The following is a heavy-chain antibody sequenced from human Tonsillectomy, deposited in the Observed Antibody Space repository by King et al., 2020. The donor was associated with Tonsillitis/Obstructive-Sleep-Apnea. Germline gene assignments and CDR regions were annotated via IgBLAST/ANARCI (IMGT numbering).Heavy chain of an antibody. V-gene: IGHV3-7*04. CDR1: GFTFSSYW. D-gene: IGHD2-15*01. CDR2: INKDGSDK. Sequence: VQLVESGGGLVQPGGSLRLSCAASGFTFSSYWMSWVRQAPGKGLEWVANINKDGSDKNYVDSVKGRFTISRDNAKNSLYLQMNSLRVEDTAVYCCARDLSHCVADTLTPYDAFDIWGQGTMVTVSS. J-gene: IGHJ3*02. CDR3: ARDLSHCVADTLTPYDAFDI.